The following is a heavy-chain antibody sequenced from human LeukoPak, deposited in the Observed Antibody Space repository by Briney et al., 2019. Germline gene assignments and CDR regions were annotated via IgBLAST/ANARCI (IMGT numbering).Heavy chain of an antibody. CDR1: GFTFEDYV. J-gene: IGHJ3*02. D-gene: IGHD2-2*01. CDR2: ISSSSSYI. Sequence: GGSLRLSCAASGFTFEDYVMHWVRQAPGKGLEWVSSISSSSSYIYYADSVKGRFTISRDNAKNSLYLQMNSLRAEDTAVYYCARPRFCSSTSCYGVSSAFDIWGQGTMVTVSS. V-gene: IGHV3-21*01. CDR3: ARPRFCSSTSCYGVSSAFDI.